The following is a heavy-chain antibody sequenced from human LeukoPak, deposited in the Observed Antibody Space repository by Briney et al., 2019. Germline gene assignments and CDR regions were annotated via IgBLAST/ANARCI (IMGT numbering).Heavy chain of an antibody. CDR3: AKSLRGYGGYDY. V-gene: IGHV3-23*01. Sequence: GGSLRLSCAASGFTFSSYSMNWVRQAPGKGLEAVATMSDSDDTTYHAASVMGRFTISRDKSKNILYLEMTSLRAEDTGKYFCAKSLRGYGGYDYWGQGTQVTVSS. D-gene: IGHD4/OR15-4a*01. CDR1: GFTFSSYS. CDR2: MSDSDDTT. J-gene: IGHJ4*02.